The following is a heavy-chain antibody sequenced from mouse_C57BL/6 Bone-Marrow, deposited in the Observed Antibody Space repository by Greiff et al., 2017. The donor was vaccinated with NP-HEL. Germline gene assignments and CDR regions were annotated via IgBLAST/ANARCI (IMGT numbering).Heavy chain of an antibody. D-gene: IGHD4-1*01. Sequence: QVQLQQSGAELVRPGTSVKVSCKASGYAFTNYLIEWVKQRPGQGLEWIGVINPGSGGTNYNEKFKGKATLTVNKSSSTAYMELRSLTSEDSAVYYCASWGSWFAYWGQGTLVTVSA. J-gene: IGHJ3*01. CDR2: INPGSGGT. CDR3: ASWGSWFAY. V-gene: IGHV1-54*01. CDR1: GYAFTNYL.